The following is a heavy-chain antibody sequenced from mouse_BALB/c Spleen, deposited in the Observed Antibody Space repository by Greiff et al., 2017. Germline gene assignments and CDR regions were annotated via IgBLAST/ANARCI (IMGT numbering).Heavy chain of an antibody. CDR1: GYTFTSYW. V-gene: IGHV1-69*02. CDR2: IYPSDSYT. CDR3: TIITTVKHWYFDV. Sequence: QVHVKQPGAELVRPGASVKLSCKASGYTFTSYWINWVKQRPGQGLEWIGNIYPSDSYTNYNQKFKDKATLTVDKSSSTAYMQLSSPTSEDSAVYYCTIITTVKHWYFDVWGAGTTVTVSS. D-gene: IGHD1-1*01. J-gene: IGHJ1*01.